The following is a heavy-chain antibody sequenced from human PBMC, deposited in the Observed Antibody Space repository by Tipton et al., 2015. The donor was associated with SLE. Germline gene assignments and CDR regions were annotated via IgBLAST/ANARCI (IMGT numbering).Heavy chain of an antibody. V-gene: IGHV4-59*11. Sequence: TLSLTCTVSGGSFSSHYWSWIRQPPGKALEWIGYVSYSGTTNYNPSFRSRVTVSVDTSKNQFSLKLTSVTDADTAIYYCARNKATPDYWGQGTLVTVSS. CDR2: VSYSGTT. D-gene: IGHD4-23*01. CDR1: GGSFSSHY. J-gene: IGHJ4*02. CDR3: ARNKATPDY.